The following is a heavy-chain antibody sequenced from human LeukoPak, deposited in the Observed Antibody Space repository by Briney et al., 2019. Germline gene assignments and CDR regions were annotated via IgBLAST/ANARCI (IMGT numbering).Heavy chain of an antibody. CDR1: GFTFSSYG. V-gene: IGHV3-33*06. Sequence: AGGSPRLSCAASGFTFSSYGMHWVRQAPGKGLEWVAVIWYDGSNKYYADSVKGRFTISRDNSKNTLYLQMNSLRAEDTAVYYCAKPRGDYWFAFDIWGQGTMVTVSS. CDR2: IWYDGSNK. J-gene: IGHJ3*02. CDR3: AKPRGDYWFAFDI. D-gene: IGHD4-17*01.